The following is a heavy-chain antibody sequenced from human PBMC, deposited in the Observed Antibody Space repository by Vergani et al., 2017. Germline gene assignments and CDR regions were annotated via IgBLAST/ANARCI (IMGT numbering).Heavy chain of an antibody. Sequence: EVQLVESGGGLIQPGGSLRLSCAASGFTVSSNYMSWVRQAPGKGLEWVSVIYSGGSTYYADSVKGRFTISRDNSKNTLYLQMNSLRAEDTAVYYCARGFLSYYDXCSGYSGLDSYYCGMDVWGQGTTVTVSS. V-gene: IGHV3-53*01. CDR1: GFTVSSNY. D-gene: IGHD3-3*01. CDR3: ARGFLSYYDXCSGYSGLDSYYCGMDV. CDR2: IYSGGST. J-gene: IGHJ6*02.